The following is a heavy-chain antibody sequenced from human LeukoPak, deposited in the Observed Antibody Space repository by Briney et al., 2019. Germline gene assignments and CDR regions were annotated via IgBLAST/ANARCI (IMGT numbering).Heavy chain of an antibody. J-gene: IGHJ4*02. CDR2: ISPYNGNT. Sequence: ASVKVSCKASGYPFTSYGISWVRQAPGQGLEGIGWISPYNGNTNYAQKLQGRVTMTTDTSTTTAYMELRSLRSDDTAVYYCAREMATIVNQFDYWGQGTLVTVSS. CDR3: AREMATIVNQFDY. V-gene: IGHV1-18*01. CDR1: GYPFTSYG. D-gene: IGHD5-24*01.